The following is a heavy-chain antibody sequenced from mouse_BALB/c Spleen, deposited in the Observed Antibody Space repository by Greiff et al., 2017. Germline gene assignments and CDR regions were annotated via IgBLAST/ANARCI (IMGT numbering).Heavy chain of an antibody. J-gene: IGHJ2*01. CDR2: IRLKSNNYAT. Sequence: DVKLVESGGGLVQPGGSMKLSCVASGFTFSNYWMNWVRQSPEKGLEWVAEIRLKSNNYATHYAESVKGRFTISRDDSKSSVYLQMNNLRAEDTGIYYCTRDDGYYEDFDYWGQGTTLTVSS. CDR3: TRDDGYYEDFDY. D-gene: IGHD2-3*01. CDR1: GFTFSNYW. V-gene: IGHV6-6*02.